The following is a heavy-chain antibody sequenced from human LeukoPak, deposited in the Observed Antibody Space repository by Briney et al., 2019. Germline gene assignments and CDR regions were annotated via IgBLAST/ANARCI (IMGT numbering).Heavy chain of an antibody. CDR3: AKDQGLKTVAAAGSD. J-gene: IGHJ4*02. D-gene: IGHD6-19*01. CDR2: MSYDGTTK. V-gene: IGHV3-30*18. Sequence: GGSLRLSCAAPGFIFRSYGMHWVRQAPGKGLEWVAVMSYDGTTKYYGDSVKGRATISRDNSKGTLYLQMDSLRPEDTAVYYCAKDQGLKTVAAAGSDWGQGTLVTVSS. CDR1: GFIFRSYG.